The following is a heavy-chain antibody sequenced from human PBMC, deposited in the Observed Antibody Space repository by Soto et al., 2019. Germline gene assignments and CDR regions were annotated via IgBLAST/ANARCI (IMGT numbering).Heavy chain of an antibody. D-gene: IGHD3-16*01. Sequence: QVQLVESGGGLVKPGGSLRLSCAASGFTFSDCYMTWVRQAPGKGLEWLSYISTSTGYTYYADSVKGRFTISRDNAKNSLYLQMNSLRADDTAVYYCARVGRRDNWLDPWGQGTLVTVSS. CDR3: ARVGRRDNWLDP. CDR1: GFTFSDCY. J-gene: IGHJ5*02. V-gene: IGHV3-11*06. CDR2: ISTSTGYT.